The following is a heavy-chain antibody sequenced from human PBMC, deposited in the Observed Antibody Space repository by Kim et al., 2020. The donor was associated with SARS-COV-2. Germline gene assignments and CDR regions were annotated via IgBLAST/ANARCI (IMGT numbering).Heavy chain of an antibody. V-gene: IGHV7-4-1*02. CDR2: INTNTGDS. CDR1: GYTFTTCA. D-gene: IGHD3-10*01. CDR3: LVGPRRHTGPSYYFQD. Sequence: ASVKVSCKASGYTFTTCAMNWVRQAPGQGLEWMGWINTNTGDSTYAQGFTGRFVFSLDTSVHTAYLQISSLKPDDTAVHYCLVGPRRHTGPSYYFQDWGQ. J-gene: IGHJ4*02.